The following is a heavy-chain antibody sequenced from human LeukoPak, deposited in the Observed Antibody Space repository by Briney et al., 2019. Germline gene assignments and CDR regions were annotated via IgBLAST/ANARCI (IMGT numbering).Heavy chain of an antibody. Sequence: ASVKVSSKTSGYTFTSYGIGWVRQAPGQGLEWMAWISPYNGNTNYAQKLQGRVTVTIDTSTTTAYMELRSLRSDDTAVYYCTRDRNTSGSQNYWGQGTLVTVSS. V-gene: IGHV1-18*01. J-gene: IGHJ4*02. CDR1: GYTFTSYG. CDR2: ISPYNGNT. D-gene: IGHD1-26*01. CDR3: TRDRNTSGSQNY.